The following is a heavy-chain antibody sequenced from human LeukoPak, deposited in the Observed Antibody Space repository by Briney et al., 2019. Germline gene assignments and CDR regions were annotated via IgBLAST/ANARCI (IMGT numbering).Heavy chain of an antibody. CDR3: AKDRSHSSGWYRGLDGIGDAFDI. D-gene: IGHD6-19*01. J-gene: IGHJ3*02. V-gene: IGHV3-23*01. Sequence: GGSLRLSCTASGFTFGDYAMTWVRQAPGKGLEWVSAISGSGGSTYYADSVKGRFTISRDNSKNTLYLQMNSLRAEDTAVYYCAKDRSHSSGWYRGLDGIGDAFDIWGQGTMVTVSS. CDR2: ISGSGGST. CDR1: GFTFGDYA.